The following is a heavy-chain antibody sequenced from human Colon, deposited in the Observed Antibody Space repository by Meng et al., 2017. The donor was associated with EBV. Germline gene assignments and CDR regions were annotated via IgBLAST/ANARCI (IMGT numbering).Heavy chain of an antibody. Sequence: QGRIPQWGAGLLKPSETLSRSCAVYGGSFRDYYWTWIRHPPGKGLEWIGEIDHRGNTKYNPSLKSRVTISLDTSKKQFSLKVSSVTAADSAVYYCARRGPSGNFSPWSQGALVTVSS. V-gene: IGHV4-34*01. CDR3: ARRGPSGNFSP. D-gene: IGHD3-10*01. CDR2: IDHRGNT. J-gene: IGHJ5*02. CDR1: GGSFRDYY.